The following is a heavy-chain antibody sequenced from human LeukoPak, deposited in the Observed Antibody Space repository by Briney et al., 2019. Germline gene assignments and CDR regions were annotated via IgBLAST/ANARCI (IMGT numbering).Heavy chain of an antibody. Sequence: PSETLSLTCAVYGGSFSGYYWSWIRQPPGKGLEWIGEINHSGSTNYNPSLKSRVIISVDTSKNQFSLKLSSVTAADTAVYYCARGDVRYCCSTSCYIYYYYGMDVWGQGTTVTVSS. CDR2: INHSGST. J-gene: IGHJ6*02. V-gene: IGHV4-34*01. CDR1: GGSFSGYY. D-gene: IGHD2-2*02. CDR3: ARGDVRYCCSTSCYIYYYYGMDV.